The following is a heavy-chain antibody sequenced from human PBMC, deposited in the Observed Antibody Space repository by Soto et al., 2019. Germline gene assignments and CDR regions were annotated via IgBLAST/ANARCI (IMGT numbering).Heavy chain of an antibody. CDR2: INPNSGGT. J-gene: IGHJ6*02. CDR3: SRTDEHYYCDMYV. Sequence: DSVKVSCKASGYTFTGYYMHWVRQDPGHGLEWMGWINPNSGGTNYAQKFTGWVTMIRATSISTAYMERSMLRSDDTAVYYFSRTDEHYYCDMYVWGQGTGVTVS. CDR1: GYTFTGYY. V-gene: IGHV1-2*04.